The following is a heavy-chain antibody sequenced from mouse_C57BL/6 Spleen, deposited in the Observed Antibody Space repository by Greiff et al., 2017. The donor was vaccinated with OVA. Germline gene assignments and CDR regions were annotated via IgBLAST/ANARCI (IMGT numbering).Heavy chain of an antibody. J-gene: IGHJ2*01. V-gene: IGHV1-15*01. CDR1: GYTFTDYE. CDR3: TRDSHYYFDY. Sequence: QVQLQQSGAELVRPGASVTLSCKASGYTFTDYEMHWVKQTPVHGLEWIGAIDPETGGTAYNQKFKGKAILTADKSSSTAYMELRSLTSEDSAVYYCTRDSHYYFDYWGQGTTLTVSS. CDR2: IDPETGGT.